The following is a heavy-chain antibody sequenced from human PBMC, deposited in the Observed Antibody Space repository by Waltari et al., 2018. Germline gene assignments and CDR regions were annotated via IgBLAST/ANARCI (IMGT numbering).Heavy chain of an antibody. Sequence: EVQLVESGGGLVQPGGSLRLSCAASGFTFSSYWMTWVRQAPGKGLEGVANINLDGSEQYYLDSVRGRLTISRDNARNSLYLQMDSLIADDAGVYYCARGSSYYVRFWEDWGQGTLVTVSS. CDR1: GFTFSSYW. J-gene: IGHJ4*02. V-gene: IGHV3-7*03. D-gene: IGHD3-10*01. CDR2: INLDGSEQ. CDR3: ARGSSYYVRFWED.